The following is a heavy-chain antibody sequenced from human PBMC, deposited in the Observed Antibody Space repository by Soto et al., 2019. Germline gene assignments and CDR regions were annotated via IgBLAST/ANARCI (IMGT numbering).Heavy chain of an antibody. D-gene: IGHD6-19*01. CDR3: ARAIAVAGTAGGYYYYGMDV. J-gene: IGHJ6*02. CDR2: INPSGGST. V-gene: IGHV1-46*01. CDR1: GYTFTSYY. Sequence: ASVKVSCKASGYTFTSYYMHWVRQAPGQGLEWMGIINPSGGSTSYAQKFQGRVTMTRDTSTSTGHMELSSRRSEDTAVYYCARAIAVAGTAGGYYYYGMDVWGQGTTVTVAS.